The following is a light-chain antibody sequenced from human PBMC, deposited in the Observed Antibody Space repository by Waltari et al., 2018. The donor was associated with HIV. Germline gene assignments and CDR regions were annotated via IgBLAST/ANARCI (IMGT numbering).Light chain of an antibody. CDR2: QDR. J-gene: IGLJ2*01. V-gene: IGLV3-1*01. CDR1: KLGDKY. Sequence: SYELTQPPSVSVSPGQTASITCSGDKLGDKYACWYQQKPGQSPVLVIYQDRKRPSGIPGRFSGSNAGNTATLTLSGTQAMDEADYYCQAWDSSTVVFGGGTKLTVL. CDR3: QAWDSSTVV.